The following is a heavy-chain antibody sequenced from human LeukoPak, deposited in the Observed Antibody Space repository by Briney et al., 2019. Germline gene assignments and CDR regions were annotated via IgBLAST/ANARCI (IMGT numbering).Heavy chain of an antibody. J-gene: IGHJ4*02. CDR1: GGSISSYY. CDR3: ATGRAYSSVDY. CDR2: IYYTGST. V-gene: IGHV4-59*01. D-gene: IGHD6-19*01. Sequence: PSETLSLTCTVSGGSISSYYWSWIRQPPGMGLEWIGCIYYTGSTNYNPSLKSRVTISVDTSKNQFSLKLSSVTAADTAVYYCATGRAYSSVDYWGQGTLVTVSS.